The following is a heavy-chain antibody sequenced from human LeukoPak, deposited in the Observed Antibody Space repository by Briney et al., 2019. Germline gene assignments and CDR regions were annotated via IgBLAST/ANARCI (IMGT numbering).Heavy chain of an antibody. CDR2: ISGSGGST. CDR3: AKDLARSVCSGGSCYPFDY. CDR1: GFTFSSYA. Sequence: QSGGSLRLSCAASGFTFSSYAMSWVRQAPGKGLEWVSAISGSGGSTYYADSVKGRFTISRDNSKNTLYLQMNSLRAEDTAVYYCAKDLARSVCSGGSCYPFDYWGQGTLVTVSS. J-gene: IGHJ4*02. V-gene: IGHV3-23*01. D-gene: IGHD2-15*01.